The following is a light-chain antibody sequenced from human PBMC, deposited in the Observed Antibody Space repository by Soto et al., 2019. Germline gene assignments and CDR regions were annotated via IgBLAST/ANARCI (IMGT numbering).Light chain of an antibody. Sequence: EIVMTQSPATLSVSPGERATLSCRASQSVSSNLAWYQQKPGQAPRLLIYGASTRATGIPARFSGSGSGTEFTLTISRLQSEDFAFYYWQQYRTFGQGTKVEIK. V-gene: IGKV3-15*01. CDR3: QQYRT. J-gene: IGKJ1*01. CDR2: GAS. CDR1: QSVSSN.